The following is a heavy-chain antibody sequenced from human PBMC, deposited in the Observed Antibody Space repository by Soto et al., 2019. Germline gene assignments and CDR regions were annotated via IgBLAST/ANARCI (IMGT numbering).Heavy chain of an antibody. J-gene: IGHJ4*02. CDR1: GFTFSSYG. CDR3: ARDGEAVTHGWFDY. Sequence: PLGGSLRLSCAASGFTFSSYGMHWVRQAPGKGLEWVAVIWYDGSNKYYADSVKGRFTISRDNSKNTLYLQMNSLRAEDTAVYYCARDGEAVTHGWFDYWGQGTLVTVSS. CDR2: IWYDGSNK. D-gene: IGHD4-17*01. V-gene: IGHV3-33*01.